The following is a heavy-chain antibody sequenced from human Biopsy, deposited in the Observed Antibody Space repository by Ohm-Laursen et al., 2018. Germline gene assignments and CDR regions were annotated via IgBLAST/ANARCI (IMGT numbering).Heavy chain of an antibody. Sequence: PSETLSLTCTVSGGSFTGHYWSWFRQPPGKGLEWIGHISYTGYTSYNASLKSRVTISLDTSRNHFSLRLSSLTAADTAVYYCARGSNDFGGLYFPRWGQGTLLTVSS. D-gene: IGHD4-23*01. CDR3: ARGSNDFGGLYFPR. V-gene: IGHV4-59*11. CDR2: ISYTGYT. CDR1: GGSFTGHY. J-gene: IGHJ4*02.